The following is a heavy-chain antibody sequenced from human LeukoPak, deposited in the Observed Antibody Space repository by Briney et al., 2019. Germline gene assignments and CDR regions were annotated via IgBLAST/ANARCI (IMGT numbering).Heavy chain of an antibody. Sequence: PSETLSLTCTVSGGSISSSSYYWGWIRQPPGKGLEWIGSIYYSGSTYYNPSLKSRVTISVDTSKNQFSLKLSSVTAADTAVYYCASTAYYYDSSGYYYWGQGTLVTVSS. CDR1: GGSISSSSYY. J-gene: IGHJ4*02. V-gene: IGHV4-39*07. D-gene: IGHD3-22*01. CDR3: ASTAYYYDSSGYYY. CDR2: IYYSGST.